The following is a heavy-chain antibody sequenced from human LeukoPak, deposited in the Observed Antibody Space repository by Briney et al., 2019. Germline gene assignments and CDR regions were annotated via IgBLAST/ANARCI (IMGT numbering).Heavy chain of an antibody. CDR2: IKQDGSEK. Sequence: AGGSLRLSCAASGFTFSSYWMSWVRQAPGKGLEWVANIKQDGSEKYYVDSVKGRFTISRDNAKNSLYLQMNSLRAEDTAVYYCAKVAAAGHLDYWGQGTLVTVSS. CDR1: GFTFSSYW. J-gene: IGHJ4*02. D-gene: IGHD6-13*01. V-gene: IGHV3-7*03. CDR3: AKVAAAGHLDY.